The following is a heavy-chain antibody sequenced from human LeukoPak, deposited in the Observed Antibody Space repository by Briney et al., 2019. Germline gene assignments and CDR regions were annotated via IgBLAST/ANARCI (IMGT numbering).Heavy chain of an antibody. CDR3: GKGGYSSSWSNFDY. Sequence: GGSLLLSCAVSGFPVNSYAMSWVRPPPGKGLEWVSGISGGGGTTYFADPVKGRFTISRDNSKNTLYLQMNSLRAEDTAVYYCGKGGYSSSWSNFDYWGPGTLVTVSS. V-gene: IGHV3-23*01. J-gene: IGHJ4*02. CDR2: ISGGGGTT. CDR1: GFPVNSYA. D-gene: IGHD2-2*01.